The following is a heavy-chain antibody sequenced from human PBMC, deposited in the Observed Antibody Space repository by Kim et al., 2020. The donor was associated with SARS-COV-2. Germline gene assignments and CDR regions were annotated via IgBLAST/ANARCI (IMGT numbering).Heavy chain of an antibody. CDR1: GGSISSSGYY. D-gene: IGHD6-19*01. V-gene: IGHV4-39*01. Sequence: SETLSLTCTVSGGSISSSGYYWGWIRQAPGKGLEWFGSIYYSGFTFYNSSLKSRLTISVDTSKNQFSLNLNSVTAADTAVYYCARTYSSGHYGMDVWGQRTTVTVSS. CDR3: ARTYSSGHYGMDV. J-gene: IGHJ6*02. CDR2: IYYSGFT.